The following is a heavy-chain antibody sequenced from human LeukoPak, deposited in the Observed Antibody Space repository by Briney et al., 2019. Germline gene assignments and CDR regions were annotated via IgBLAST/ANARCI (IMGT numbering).Heavy chain of an antibody. V-gene: IGHV3-30*04. CDR2: ISYDGRNE. CDR3: AKDRGSAGSDVFDI. Sequence: PGGSLRLSCAASGFTFSSYAMHWVRQAPGKGLEWVAVISYDGRNEYYADSVKGRFTISRDNSKNTLYMQMNSLRAEDTAVYYCAKDRGSAGSDVFDIWGQGTMVTVSS. CDR1: GFTFSSYA. D-gene: IGHD3-10*01. J-gene: IGHJ3*02.